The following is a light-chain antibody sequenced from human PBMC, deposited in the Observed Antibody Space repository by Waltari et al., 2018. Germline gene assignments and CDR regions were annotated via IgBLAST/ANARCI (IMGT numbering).Light chain of an antibody. CDR3: SSNAAGSSYVV. Sequence: QSALTQPASVSGSPGQSTTISCTGTSSDIGSYNPVSWYQQHPGKVPKLIIYEVIKRPSGISARFSGSKSGNTASLTISGLQAEDEADYYCSSNAAGSSYVVFGGGTRLTVL. J-gene: IGLJ2*01. CDR2: EVI. CDR1: SSDIGSYNP. V-gene: IGLV2-23*02.